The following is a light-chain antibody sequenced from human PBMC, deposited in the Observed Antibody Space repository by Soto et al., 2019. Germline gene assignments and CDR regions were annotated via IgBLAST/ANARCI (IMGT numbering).Light chain of an antibody. Sequence: DIQMTQSPSTLSASVGDRVTITCRASQSISSWLAWYQQKPGEAPKVLIYKASSLESGVPSRFSGSGSGTEFTLTISSLQPDDFATYYCQQYKTFWTFSQGTKVEIK. CDR1: QSISSW. J-gene: IGKJ1*01. CDR2: KAS. CDR3: QQYKTFWT. V-gene: IGKV1-5*03.